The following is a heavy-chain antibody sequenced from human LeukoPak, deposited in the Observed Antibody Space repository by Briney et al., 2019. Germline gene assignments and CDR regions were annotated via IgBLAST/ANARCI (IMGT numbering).Heavy chain of an antibody. J-gene: IGHJ6*03. D-gene: IGHD6-6*01. CDR1: GLTFSDHN. CDR3: VSSIAARLGIYYMDV. V-gene: IGHV3-72*01. Sequence: GGSLRLSCAASGLTFSDHNMDWVRQAPGKGLEWVGRTKNKVNSYTTEYAASVKGRFTISRDDSEKSVYLQMNSLKTEDTAVYYCVSSIAARLGIYYMDVWGKGTTVTVSS. CDR2: TKNKVNSYTT.